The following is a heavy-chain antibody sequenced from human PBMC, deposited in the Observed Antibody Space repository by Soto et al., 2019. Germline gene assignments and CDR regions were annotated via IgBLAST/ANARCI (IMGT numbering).Heavy chain of an antibody. D-gene: IGHD6-19*01. J-gene: IGHJ6*02. CDR3: ARVLGYSSGWFYGMDV. Sequence: SGPTLVNPTQTLTLTCTFSGFSLSTSGMCVSWIRQPPGKALEWLALIDWDDDKYYSTSLKTRLTIPKDTSKNQVVLTMTNMDPVDTATYYCARVLGYSSGWFYGMDVWGQGTTVTVSS. CDR2: IDWDDDK. CDR1: GFSLSTSGMC. V-gene: IGHV2-70*01.